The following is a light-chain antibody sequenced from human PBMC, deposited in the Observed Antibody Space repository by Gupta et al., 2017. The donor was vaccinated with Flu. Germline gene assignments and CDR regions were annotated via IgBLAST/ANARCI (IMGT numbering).Light chain of an antibody. CDR2: GNN. CDR1: SLSSQRVFY. CDR3: NSRDTTVDLVV. J-gene: IGLJ2*01. Sequence: IPCKGDSLSSQRVFYISWYQQKPGQAPVLVIYGNNKRPSGIPDRFSGSTSGNTASLTIAGAQAEDEADYYCNSRDTTVDLVVFGGGTKLTVL. V-gene: IGLV3-19*01.